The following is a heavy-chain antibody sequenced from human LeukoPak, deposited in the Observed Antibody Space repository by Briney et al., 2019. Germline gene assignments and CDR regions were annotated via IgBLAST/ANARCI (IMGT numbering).Heavy chain of an antibody. Sequence: GESLKISCKGSGYSFSNYWIGWVRQMPGKGLEWMGIIYPGDPDTRYSPSFQGQVTISADESISTAYLHWSSLKASDTAMYYGARQADYNVLTGYFKGHLDYWGQGTLVTVSS. CDR1: GYSFSNYW. D-gene: IGHD3-9*01. CDR2: IYPGDPDT. V-gene: IGHV5-51*01. CDR3: ARQADYNVLTGYFKGHLDY. J-gene: IGHJ4*02.